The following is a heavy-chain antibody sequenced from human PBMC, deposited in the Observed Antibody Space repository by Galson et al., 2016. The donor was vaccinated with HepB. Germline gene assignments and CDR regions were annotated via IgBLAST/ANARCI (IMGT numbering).Heavy chain of an antibody. J-gene: IGHJ4*02. CDR2: ISAYNGNT. Sequence: SVKVSCKASGYTFTSYGISWVRQAPGQGLEWMGWISAYNGNTYYAQKLQGRVTMTTDTSTSTVYMELRSLRADDTAVYYCARDGGNWNDFDCWGQGTLVTVSS. CDR3: ARDGGNWNDFDC. CDR1: GYTFTSYG. D-gene: IGHD1-1*01. V-gene: IGHV1-18*01.